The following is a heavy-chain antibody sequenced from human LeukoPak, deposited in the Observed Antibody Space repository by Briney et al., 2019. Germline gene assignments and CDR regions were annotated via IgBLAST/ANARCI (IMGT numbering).Heavy chain of an antibody. Sequence: PGGSLRLSCAASGFTFSNYPMHWVRQAPGKGLEYVSTISSNGGTTYYANSVKGRFTISRDNSKNTLYLQMGSLRAEDMAVYYCAGGHDYSGFLFDYWGQGTLVTVSS. CDR2: ISSNGGTT. CDR1: GFTFSNYP. D-gene: IGHD3-22*01. J-gene: IGHJ4*02. V-gene: IGHV3-64*01. CDR3: AGGHDYSGFLFDY.